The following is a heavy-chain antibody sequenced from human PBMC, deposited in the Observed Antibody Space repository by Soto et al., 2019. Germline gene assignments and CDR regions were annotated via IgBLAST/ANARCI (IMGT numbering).Heavy chain of an antibody. D-gene: IGHD3-22*01. CDR2: MNPNSGNT. Sequence: ASVKVSCKASGYTFTSYDINWVRQATGQGLEWMGWMNPNSGNTGYAQKFKGRVTMTRNTSISIAYMELSSLRSDDTAVYYCAREPVNYYDSSYPDAFDIWG. CDR1: GYTFTSYD. J-gene: IGHJ3*02. V-gene: IGHV1-8*01. CDR3: AREPVNYYDSSYPDAFDI.